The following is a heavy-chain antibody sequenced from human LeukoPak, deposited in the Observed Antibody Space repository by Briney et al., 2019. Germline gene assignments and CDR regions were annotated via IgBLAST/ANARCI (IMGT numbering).Heavy chain of an antibody. V-gene: IGHV3-48*01. Sequence: PGGSLRLSCAASGFTFSSYAMSWVRQIPGKGLEWVSYISSSSRTRDYVDSVKGRFTISRDNVKNSLYLQMNSLRAEDTAVYYCARESPLGFDIWGQGKMVTVSS. J-gene: IGHJ3*02. CDR2: ISSSSRTR. CDR1: GFTFSSYA. CDR3: ARESPLGFDI. D-gene: IGHD3-3*01.